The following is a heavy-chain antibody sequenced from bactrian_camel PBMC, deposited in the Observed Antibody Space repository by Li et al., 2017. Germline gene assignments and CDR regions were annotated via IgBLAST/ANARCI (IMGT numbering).Heavy chain of an antibody. J-gene: IGHJ4*01. CDR1: GYTPHKYC. D-gene: IGHD4*01. V-gene: IGHV3S1*01. Sequence: HVQLVESGGDSVQAGGSLTLSCEQSGYTPHKYCMAWFRQAPGKDREGVASIDTDGGATYEDSVKGRFTISRDNAKNVLNLQMDNLNPEDSAMYYCAAGHCAGGSCTCSRELYDYNTWGQQGTQVTVS. CDR2: IDTDGGAT.